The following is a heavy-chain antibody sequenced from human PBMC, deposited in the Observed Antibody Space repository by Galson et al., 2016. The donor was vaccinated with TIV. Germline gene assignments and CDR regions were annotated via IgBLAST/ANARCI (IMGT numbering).Heavy chain of an antibody. J-gene: IGHJ3*02. V-gene: IGHV1-69*06. D-gene: IGHD5-12*01. CDR2: IIPILGPT. Sequence: SVKVSCKVSGGSFSTYAINWVRQAPGQGPEWMGRIIPILGPTKYAQRFKGRVSITADKSTNTAYMDLSSLRSDDTAAYYCARDNQATFGYDDAFDIWGQGTLVTVSS. CDR3: ARDNQATFGYDDAFDI. CDR1: GGSFSTYA.